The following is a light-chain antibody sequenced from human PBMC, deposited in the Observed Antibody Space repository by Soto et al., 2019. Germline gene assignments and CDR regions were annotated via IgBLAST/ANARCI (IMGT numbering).Light chain of an antibody. CDR2: AAS. V-gene: IGKV1-39*01. CDR1: LTISSY. J-gene: IGKJ1*01. Sequence: DIQMTQSPASLSAFVADRVTITCRASLTISSYVNWYKQKSGKAPKLLSSAASSLESGVPPRFSGRGSGTDFTLTITSLTPKYFDTYYCQQSHRIPWTFGQGTKVDIK. CDR3: QQSHRIPWT.